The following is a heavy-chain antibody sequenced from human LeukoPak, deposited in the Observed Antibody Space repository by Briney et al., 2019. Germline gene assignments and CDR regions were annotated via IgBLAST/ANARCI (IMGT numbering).Heavy chain of an antibody. J-gene: IGHJ6*02. CDR1: GFTFSSYA. Sequence: GGSLRLSCAASGFTFSSYAMSWVRQAPGKGLEWVSAISGSGGSTYYADSVKGRFTISRDNSKNTPYLQMNSLRAEDTAVYYCAKAHTYYYDSSGYYYVLNYYYGMDVWGQGTTVTVSS. V-gene: IGHV3-23*01. CDR3: AKAHTYYYDSSGYYYVLNYYYGMDV. D-gene: IGHD3-22*01. CDR2: ISGSGGST.